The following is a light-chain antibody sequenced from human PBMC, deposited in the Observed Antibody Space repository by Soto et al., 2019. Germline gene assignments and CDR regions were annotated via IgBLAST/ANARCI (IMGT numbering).Light chain of an antibody. CDR1: ESINHL. Sequence: IQMTQSPSTLSASVGDRVTITCRASESINHLLAWYQQKPGKAPNLLIYKASSLKSGVPSRFSGSGSGTEFTLTISSLQPDDFATYYCQQYNSYSLTFGGGTKVEIK. J-gene: IGKJ4*01. V-gene: IGKV1-5*03. CDR2: KAS. CDR3: QQYNSYSLT.